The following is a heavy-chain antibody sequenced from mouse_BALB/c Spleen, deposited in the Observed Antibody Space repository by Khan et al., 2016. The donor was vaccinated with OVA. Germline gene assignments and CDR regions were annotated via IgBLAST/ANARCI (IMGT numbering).Heavy chain of an antibody. D-gene: IGHD2-10*02. CDR2: INPYNGDT. V-gene: IGHV1-20*02. J-gene: IGHJ2*01. CDR3: AREEYGNSYYFDY. Sequence: VQLQQSGPELVKPGASVKISCKASGYSFTGYFMNWVMQSHGKSLEWIGRINPYNGDTFYNQKFKGKATLTVDKSSSTAHMELRSLPSEDSAVDYCAREEYGNSYYFDYWGQGTTLTVSS. CDR1: GYSFTGYF.